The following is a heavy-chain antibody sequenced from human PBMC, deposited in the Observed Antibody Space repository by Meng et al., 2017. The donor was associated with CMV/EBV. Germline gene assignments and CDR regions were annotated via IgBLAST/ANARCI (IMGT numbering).Heavy chain of an antibody. CDR2: IYYSGST. CDR1: GRSISSGYYY. Sequence: QLQQSRPGLVTPSQTLSLTCTVSGRSISSGYYYWSWIRQPPGKGLEWIGYIYYSGSTYYTPSLKSRVTISVDTSKNQFSLKLSSVTAADTAVYYCASVGRTSCYDYWGQGTLVTVSS. D-gene: IGHD2-2*01. J-gene: IGHJ4*02. V-gene: IGHV4-30-4*08. CDR3: ASVGRTSCYDY.